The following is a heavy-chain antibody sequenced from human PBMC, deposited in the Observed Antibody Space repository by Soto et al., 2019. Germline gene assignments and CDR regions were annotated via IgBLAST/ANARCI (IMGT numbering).Heavy chain of an antibody. CDR3: ARDDSKQVGAIDS. Sequence: GGSLRLSCAASGFTFSSYWMSWVRQAPGKGLEWVANIKQDGSEKYYVDSVKCRFTISRDNAKYLLYLQMNSLKAEDSSGDVCARDDSKQVGAIDSWGQGTLVTVSS. CDR2: IKQDGSEK. D-gene: IGHD1-26*01. CDR1: GFTFSSYW. V-gene: IGHV3-7*01. J-gene: IGHJ4*02.